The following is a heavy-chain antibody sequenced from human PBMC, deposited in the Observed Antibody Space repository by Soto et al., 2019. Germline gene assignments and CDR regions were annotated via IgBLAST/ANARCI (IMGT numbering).Heavy chain of an antibody. CDR2: IWYDGSNK. CDR3: ASALETGDY. D-gene: IGHD3-10*01. Sequence: QVQLVESGGGVVQPGRSLRLSCVASGFTFSNYGMHWVRQAPGKGPEWVAVIWYDGSNKDYADSVKGRFTISRDNFRNTLYLQINSLRAEDTAVYYCASALETGDYWGQGTLVTVSS. CDR1: GFTFSNYG. V-gene: IGHV3-33*01. J-gene: IGHJ4*02.